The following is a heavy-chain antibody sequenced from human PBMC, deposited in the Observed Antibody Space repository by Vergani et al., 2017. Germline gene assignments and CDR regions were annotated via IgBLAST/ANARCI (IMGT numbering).Heavy chain of an antibody. V-gene: IGHV3-23*01. CDR1: GFAFSRYA. CDR3: AKSGWLQHFGAHYFDA. D-gene: IGHD5-24*01. CDR2: LTASGSGI. Sequence: EVQLLESGGRLVQPGGSLRLSCVASGFAFSRYAMSWVRQAPGKGLAWVSGLTASGSGISYADSVRGRFTISRDNSKNTLFLQMDSLRAEDTAVYYCAKSGWLQHFGAHYFDAWGQGILVTVSS. J-gene: IGHJ4*02.